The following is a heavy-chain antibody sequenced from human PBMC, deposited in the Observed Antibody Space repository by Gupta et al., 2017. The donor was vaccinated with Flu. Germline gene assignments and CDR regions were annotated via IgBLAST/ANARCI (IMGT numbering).Heavy chain of an antibody. J-gene: IGHJ6*03. CDR2: MNPNSGNT. V-gene: IGHV1-8*01. Sequence: QVQLVQSGAEVRKPGASVKVSCEASGYTFTSYDINWVRQATGQGLEWMGWMNPNSGNTGYAQKFQGRVTMTTNTSTSTAYMELSNLRSEDTAVYYCARRQKDYYYYYMDVWGKGTTVTVSS. CDR3: ARRQKDYYYYYMDV. CDR1: GYTFTSYD.